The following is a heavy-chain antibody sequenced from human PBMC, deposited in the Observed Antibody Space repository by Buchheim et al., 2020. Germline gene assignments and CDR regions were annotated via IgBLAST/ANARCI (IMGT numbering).Heavy chain of an antibody. D-gene: IGHD2-15*01. J-gene: IGHJ4*02. CDR2: INHDGSET. CDR3: ARGISTPGIDY. CDR1: GFSFSNSW. Sequence: EVQLEESGGTVVQPGRSLRLSCAASGFSFSNSWMNWVRQAPGKGLVWVASINHDGSETYYVDSVNGRFTVSRDNVKNSLYLHMSSLRADDTAVYYCARGISTPGIDYWGQGTL. V-gene: IGHV3-7*01.